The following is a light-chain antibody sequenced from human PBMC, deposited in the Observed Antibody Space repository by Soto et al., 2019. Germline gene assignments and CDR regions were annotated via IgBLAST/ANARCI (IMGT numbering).Light chain of an antibody. J-gene: IGKJ1*01. CDR1: QSLTNSF. CDR3: PRHGAT. Sequence: EFVLTQSPGTLSLSPGERATLSCRASQSLTNSFIAWYQQRPGQAPRLLIYGASSRATGIPDRFSGSGSGTDFTLTISGLEPEDSAAYYCPRHGATFGQGTKV. CDR2: GAS. V-gene: IGKV3-20*01.